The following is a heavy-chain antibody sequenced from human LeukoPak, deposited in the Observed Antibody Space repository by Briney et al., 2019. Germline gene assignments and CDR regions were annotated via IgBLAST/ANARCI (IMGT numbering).Heavy chain of an antibody. CDR1: GYTFSTYG. CDR2: ISAYNGNT. J-gene: IGHJ5*02. D-gene: IGHD6-19*01. V-gene: IGHV1-18*01. CDR3: AREASDNWFDP. Sequence: GASVKVSCKASGYTFSTYGISWARQAPGQGPEWMGWISAYNGNTNYGQKFQGRVTMTTDTSTSTAYMEVRSLRSDDTAVYYCAREASDNWFDPWGQGTLVTVSS.